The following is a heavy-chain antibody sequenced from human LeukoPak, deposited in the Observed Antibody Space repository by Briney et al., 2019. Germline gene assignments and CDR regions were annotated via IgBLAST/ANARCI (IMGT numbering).Heavy chain of an antibody. CDR2: IYYSGST. V-gene: IGHV4-39*01. Sequence: SETLSLTCTVSGASFSSSTYYWGWIRQPPGKGLEWIGSIYYSGSTYYNPSLKSRVTMSVDTSKNQFSLKLSSVTAADTAVYYCARHAGGISASGTRPFDYWGQGTLVTVSS. D-gene: IGHD6-13*01. CDR3: ARHAGGISASGTRPFDY. CDR1: GASFSSSTYY. J-gene: IGHJ4*02.